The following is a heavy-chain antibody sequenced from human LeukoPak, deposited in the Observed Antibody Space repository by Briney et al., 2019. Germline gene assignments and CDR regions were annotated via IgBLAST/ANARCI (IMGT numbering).Heavy chain of an antibody. Sequence: GGSLRLSCAASGFTFSNYAMSWVRQAPGKGLEWVSTINKSGGSTYYADSVKGRFTITRDNSKDTVNLQMNSLRAEDTAVYYCAKLRGGSSWYFDYWGQGTLVTVCS. CDR1: GFTFSNYA. V-gene: IGHV3-23*01. CDR3: AKLRGGSSWYFDY. CDR2: INKSGGST. D-gene: IGHD6-13*01. J-gene: IGHJ4*02.